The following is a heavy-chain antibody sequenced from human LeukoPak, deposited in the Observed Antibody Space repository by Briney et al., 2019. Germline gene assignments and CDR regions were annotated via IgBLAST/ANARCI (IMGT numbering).Heavy chain of an antibody. V-gene: IGHV3-33*06. CDR3: AKDLGTTGMYFQY. J-gene: IGHJ4*02. CDR2: IWYDGRKT. CDR1: GFTFSNYG. Sequence: PGRSLRLSCAASGFTFSNYGMHWIRQAPGKGLEWVAVIWYDGRKTYYADSVRGRFTISRDNSKNTPFLQMNNLRAEDTAIYFCAKDLGTTGMYFQYWGQGNLVTV. D-gene: IGHD4-17*01.